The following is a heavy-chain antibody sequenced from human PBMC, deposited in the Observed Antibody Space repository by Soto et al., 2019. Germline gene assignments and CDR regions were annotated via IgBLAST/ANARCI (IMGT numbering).Heavy chain of an antibody. CDR1: GFTFSTYA. CDR2: ISYDGNNK. CDR3: ARTVFEYSSGWTRYYHYGMDV. V-gene: IGHV3-30-3*01. Sequence: SGGSLRLSCAASGFTFSTYAMHWVRQAPGKGLEWVAVISYDGNNKYYADSVKGRFTISRDNSKNTLYLQMNSLRPEDTAVYYCARTVFEYSSGWTRYYHYGMDVWGQGTTVTASS. J-gene: IGHJ6*02. D-gene: IGHD6-19*01.